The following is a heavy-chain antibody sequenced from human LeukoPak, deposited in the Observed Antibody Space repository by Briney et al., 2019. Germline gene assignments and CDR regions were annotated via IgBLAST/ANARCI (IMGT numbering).Heavy chain of an antibody. V-gene: IGHV3-23*01. CDR3: AKDTYYGFRQASGYYFDY. CDR1: GFTFSSYA. CDR2: ISGSGGST. D-gene: IGHD3-10*01. J-gene: IGHJ4*02. Sequence: GGSLRLSCAASGFTFSSYAMSWVRQAPGKGLEWVPAISGSGGSTYYADSVKGRFTISRDNSKNTLYPQMNSLRAEDTAVYYCAKDTYYGFRQASGYYFDYWGQGTLVTVSS.